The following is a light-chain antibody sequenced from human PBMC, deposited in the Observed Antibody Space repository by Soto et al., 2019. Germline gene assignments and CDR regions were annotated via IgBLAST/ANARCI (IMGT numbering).Light chain of an antibody. V-gene: IGLV1-47*02. Sequence: QPVLTQSPSASATPGQRVTISCSGSSSNIGSNYVYWYRQLPGTAPKLIIYSDTQRPSGVPDRFSGSKSGTSASLVISGLRSEDEADYYCAAWDGSLSGRVFGGGTQLTVL. CDR1: SSNIGSNY. J-gene: IGLJ2*01. CDR3: AAWDGSLSGRV. CDR2: SDT.